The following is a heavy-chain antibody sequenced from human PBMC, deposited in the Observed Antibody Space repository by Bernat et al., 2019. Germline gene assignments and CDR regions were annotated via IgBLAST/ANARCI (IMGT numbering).Heavy chain of an antibody. J-gene: IGHJ5*02. V-gene: IGHV1-69*06. CDR2: IILIFGTA. CDR3: ATDRRTYYDILSCDLSLGEWFDP. D-gene: IGHD3-9*01. Sequence: QVQLVQSGAEVKKPGSSVKVSCKASGGTFSSYAISWVRQAPGQGLEWMGGIILIFGTANYAQKFQGRVTITADKSTSTAYMELSSLRSEDTAVYYCATDRRTYYDILSCDLSLGEWFDPWGQGTLVTVSS. CDR1: GGTFSSYA.